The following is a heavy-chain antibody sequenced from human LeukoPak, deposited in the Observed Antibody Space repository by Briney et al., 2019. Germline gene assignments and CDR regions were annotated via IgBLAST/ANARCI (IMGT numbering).Heavy chain of an antibody. CDR3: ARPIDNGSGSYYFPY. V-gene: IGHV3-30-3*01. CDR1: GFSFHYYA. Sequence: GGSLRLSCAASGFSFHYYAMHLVRQAPGKGLEWVAVISYDGANEYYADSVKGRLTISRDNSKNTLYMEMSSLRPEDTAVYYCARPIDNGSGSYYFPYWGQGTLVTVSS. CDR2: ISYDGANE. J-gene: IGHJ4*02. D-gene: IGHD3-10*01.